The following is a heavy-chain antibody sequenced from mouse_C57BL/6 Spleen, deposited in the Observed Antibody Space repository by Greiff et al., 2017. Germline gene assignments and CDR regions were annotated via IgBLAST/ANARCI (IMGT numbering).Heavy chain of an antibody. D-gene: IGHD2-3*01. J-gene: IGHJ3*01. V-gene: IGHV5-2*01. CDR3: ARRDGYSFAY. Sequence: DVQLVESGGGLVQPGESLKLSCESNEYEFPSHDMSWVRKTPEKRLELVAAINSDGGSTYYPDTMERRFIISRDNTKKTLYLHMSGLRSEDAALFYCARRDGYSFAYWGQGTLVTVSA. CDR2: INSDGGST. CDR1: EYEFPSHD.